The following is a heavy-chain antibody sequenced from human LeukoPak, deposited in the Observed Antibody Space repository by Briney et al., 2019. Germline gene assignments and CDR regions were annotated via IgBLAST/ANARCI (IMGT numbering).Heavy chain of an antibody. CDR3: AKVMRVYYDYVWGSSYYFDY. J-gene: IGHJ4*02. Sequence: RASLRLSCAASGFTFSSYAMSWVRQAPGKGLEWVSAISGSGGSTYYADSVKGRFTISRDNSKNTLYLQMNSLRAEDTAVYYCAKVMRVYYDYVWGSSYYFDYWGQGTLVTVSS. CDR2: ISGSGGST. D-gene: IGHD3-16*01. V-gene: IGHV3-23*01. CDR1: GFTFSSYA.